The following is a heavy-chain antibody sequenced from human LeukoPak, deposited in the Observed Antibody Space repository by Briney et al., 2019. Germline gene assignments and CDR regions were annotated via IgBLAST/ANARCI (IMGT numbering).Heavy chain of an antibody. CDR1: GFSFSTYG. J-gene: IGHJ5*02. Sequence: GGSLRLSCGASGFSFSTYGMSWVRQAPGKGLGWVSGISGSGGNTHYADSVKGRFTISRDKSKNTLYLQMNSLRAEDTAMYYCAKEAMYYDNSGSNWFDPWGQGTLVIVSS. D-gene: IGHD3-22*01. CDR2: ISGSGGNT. CDR3: AKEAMYYDNSGSNWFDP. V-gene: IGHV3-23*01.